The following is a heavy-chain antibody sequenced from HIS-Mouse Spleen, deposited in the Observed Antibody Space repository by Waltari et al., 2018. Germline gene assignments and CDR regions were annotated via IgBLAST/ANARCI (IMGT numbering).Heavy chain of an antibody. J-gene: IGHJ2*01. V-gene: IGHV4-39*07. CDR1: GGSISSSSYY. CDR2: ISYSGST. Sequence: QLQLQESGPGLVKPSETLSLTCTVSGGSISSSSYYWGWIRQPPGKGLVWIGSISYSGSTYYNPSLKSRVTISVDTSKNQFSLKLSSVTAADTAVYYCAREIPYSSSWYDWYFDLWGRGTLVTVSS. D-gene: IGHD6-13*01. CDR3: AREIPYSSSWYDWYFDL.